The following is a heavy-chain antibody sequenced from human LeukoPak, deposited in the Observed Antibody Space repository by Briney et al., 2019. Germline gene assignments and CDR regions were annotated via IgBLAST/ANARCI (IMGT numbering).Heavy chain of an antibody. D-gene: IGHD6-19*01. V-gene: IGHV3-23*01. Sequence: GGSLRLSCAASGFTFSTYAMSWVRQAPGKGLEWVSTISGNGDNTYYADSVKGRFTIPRDNSRNTLYLQMKGLRAEDTAVYYCAKGGSSGWSNPPFFDFWGQGTLVTVSS. CDR1: GFTFSTYA. J-gene: IGHJ4*02. CDR2: ISGNGDNT. CDR3: AKGGSSGWSNPPFFDF.